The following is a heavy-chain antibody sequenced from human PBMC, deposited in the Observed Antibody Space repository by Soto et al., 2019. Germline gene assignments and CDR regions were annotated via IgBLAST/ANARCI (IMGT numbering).Heavy chain of an antibody. CDR3: AKAKDVSYYYDSSGPFGLVDY. V-gene: IGHV3-23*01. CDR2: ISGSGGST. CDR1: GFTFSSYA. D-gene: IGHD3-22*01. Sequence: EVQLLESGGGLVQPGGSLRLSCAASGFTFSSYAMSWVRQAPGKGLEWVSAISGSGGSTYYADSVKGRFTISRDNSKNTLYLQMNSLRAEDTAVYYCAKAKDVSYYYDSSGPFGLVDYWGQGTLVTVSS. J-gene: IGHJ4*02.